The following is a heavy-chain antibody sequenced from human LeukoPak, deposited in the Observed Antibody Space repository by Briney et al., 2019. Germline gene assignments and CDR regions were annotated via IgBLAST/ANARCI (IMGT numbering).Heavy chain of an antibody. CDR3: ALYYYDSSGYYGMDV. CDR1: GYTFTSYY. CDR2: INPSGGST. V-gene: IGHV1-46*01. Sequence: ASVKVSCKASGYTFTSYYMHWVRQAPGQGLEWMGMINPSGGSTSYAQKFQGRVTMTGDTSTSTVYMELSSLRSEDTAVYYCALYYYDSSGYYGMDVWGQGTTVAVSS. D-gene: IGHD3-22*01. J-gene: IGHJ6*02.